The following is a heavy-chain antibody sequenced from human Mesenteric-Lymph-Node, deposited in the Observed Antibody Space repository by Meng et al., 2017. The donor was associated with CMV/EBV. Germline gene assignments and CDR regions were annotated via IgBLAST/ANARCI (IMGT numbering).Heavy chain of an antibody. D-gene: IGHD3-10*01. J-gene: IGHJ4*02. V-gene: IGHV3-30*02. Sequence: GESLKISCAASGFTFSSYGMHWVRQAPGKGLEWVAFIRYDGSNKYYADSVKGRFTISRDNSNTLYLQMNSLRAEDTAVYYCAKDLGSVPAAPDYWGQGTLVTVSS. CDR2: IRYDGSNK. CDR1: GFTFSSYG. CDR3: AKDLGSVPAAPDY.